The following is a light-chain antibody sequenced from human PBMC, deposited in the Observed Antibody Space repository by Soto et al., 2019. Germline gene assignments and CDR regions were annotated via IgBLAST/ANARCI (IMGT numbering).Light chain of an antibody. CDR1: SSDVGGYYF. CDR2: DVS. CDR3: SSYTTSNTRQIV. V-gene: IGLV2-14*03. Sequence: QSVLTQPASVSGSPGQSITISCTGTSSDVGGYYFVSLYQHHPGKAPKLLIYDVSNWPSGISNRFSGSKSDNTASLTISGLQPEDEADYYCSSYTTSNTRQIVFGTGTKVTVL. J-gene: IGLJ1*01.